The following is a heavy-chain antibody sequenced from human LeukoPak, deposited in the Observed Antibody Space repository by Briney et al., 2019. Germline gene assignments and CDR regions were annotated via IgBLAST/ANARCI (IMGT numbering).Heavy chain of an antibody. CDR3: AYSGSYGHLGY. J-gene: IGHJ4*02. Sequence: SETLSLTCTVSGGSISSDAYYWAWIRQPPGKGLEWIGSIYSSVSTYYNPSLKSRVTISVDTSKNQFSLRLSSVTAADTALYYCAYSGSYGHLGYWGQGIPVTVSS. D-gene: IGHD1-26*01. V-gene: IGHV4-39*01. CDR1: GGSISSDAYY. CDR2: IYSSVST.